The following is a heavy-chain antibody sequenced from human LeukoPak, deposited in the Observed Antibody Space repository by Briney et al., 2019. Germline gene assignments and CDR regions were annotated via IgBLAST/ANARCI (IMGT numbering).Heavy chain of an antibody. D-gene: IGHD4/OR15-4a*01. J-gene: IGHJ4*02. CDR3: ARRAGAYSHPYDY. CDR2: ISGSGGST. V-gene: IGHV3-23*01. Sequence: QAGGSLRLPCAASGFTFSSYAMSWVRQAPGKGLEWVSAISGSGGSTYYADSVNGRFTISRDNPKNTLYLQMNSLRAEDTAVYYCARRAGAYSHPYDYWGQGTLVTVSS. CDR1: GFTFSSYA.